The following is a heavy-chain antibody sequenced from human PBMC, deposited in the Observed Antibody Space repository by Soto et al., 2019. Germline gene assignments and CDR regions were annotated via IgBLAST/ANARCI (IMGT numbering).Heavy chain of an antibody. CDR3: ASQSSPTNFPF. Sequence: WETLSLTCTVSGVSISSNDYYWGWVRQPPGKGLEWIGSLHYSGSTYYNPSLKSRVTISVDTSKNQFSLRVISVTAADTAVYFCASQSSPTNFPFWGHGTLVTGS. D-gene: IGHD3-3*01. J-gene: IGHJ2*01. V-gene: IGHV4-39*01. CDR1: GVSISSNDYY. CDR2: LHYSGST.